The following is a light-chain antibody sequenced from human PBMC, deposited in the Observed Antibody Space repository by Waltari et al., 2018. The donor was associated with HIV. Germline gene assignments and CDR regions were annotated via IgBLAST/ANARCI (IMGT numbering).Light chain of an antibody. CDR1: QMVSSD. V-gene: IGKV3-15*01. J-gene: IGKJ4*01. CDR3: QQYNNWPLT. CDR2: GAS. Sequence: EIVMTQSPATLSLSPGERVTLACRASQMVSSDLAWYQQKPGQAPRLLIYGASTRATGIPARFSGSKSGTEFTLAISSLQSEDFAVYYCQQYNNWPLTFGGGTKVEIK.